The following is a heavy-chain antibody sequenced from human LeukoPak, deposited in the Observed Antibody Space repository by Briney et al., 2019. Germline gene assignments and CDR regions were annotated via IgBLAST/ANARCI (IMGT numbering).Heavy chain of an antibody. V-gene: IGHV3-74*01. CDR1: GLTFSSYW. Sequence: SGGSLRLSCAASGLTFSSYWMHWVRQAPGKGLVWVSHINNGGSVTNYADSVKGRFTISRDNAKNTLYLQVNSLRAEDTAVYYCARKNGLDYWGQGTLVTVSS. CDR3: ARKNGLDY. CDR2: INNGGSVT. J-gene: IGHJ4*02.